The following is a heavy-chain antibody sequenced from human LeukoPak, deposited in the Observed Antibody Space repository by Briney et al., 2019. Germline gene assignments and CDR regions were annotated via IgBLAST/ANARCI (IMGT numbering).Heavy chain of an antibody. CDR1: GYSISSGYY. Sequence: PSETLSLTCTVSGYSISSGYYWGWIRQPPGKGLEWIGSIYHSGSTYYNPSLKSRVTISVDTSKNQFSLKLSSVTAADTAVYYCARYVWSGHIDYWGQGTLVTVSS. D-gene: IGHD3-3*01. CDR2: IYHSGST. V-gene: IGHV4-38-2*02. J-gene: IGHJ4*02. CDR3: ARYVWSGHIDY.